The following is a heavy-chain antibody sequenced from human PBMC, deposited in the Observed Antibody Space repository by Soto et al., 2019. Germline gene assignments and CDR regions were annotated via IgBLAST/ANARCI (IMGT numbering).Heavy chain of an antibody. CDR3: ARALLDYYDSSDDYLDY. D-gene: IGHD3-22*01. Sequence: GGSLRLSCAASGFTFSSYWMHWVRQAPGKGLVWVSRINSDGSSTSYADSVKGRFTISRDNAKNTLYLQMNSLRAEDTAVYYCARALLDYYDSSDDYLDYWGQGTLVTVSS. CDR1: GFTFSSYW. J-gene: IGHJ4*02. V-gene: IGHV3-74*01. CDR2: INSDGSST.